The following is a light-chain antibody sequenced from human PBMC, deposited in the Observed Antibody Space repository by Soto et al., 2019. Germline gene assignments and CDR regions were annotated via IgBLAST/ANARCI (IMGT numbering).Light chain of an antibody. CDR2: GAS. J-gene: IGKJ4*01. Sequence: EIVMTQSPATLSVSPGERATLSCRASPSVSSNLAWYQQKPGQAPRLLIYGASSRATGIPARFSGSGSRTEFTLTISSLQSEDFAVYYCQQYNDWPLTFGGGNKVEIK. V-gene: IGKV3-15*01. CDR1: PSVSSN. CDR3: QQYNDWPLT.